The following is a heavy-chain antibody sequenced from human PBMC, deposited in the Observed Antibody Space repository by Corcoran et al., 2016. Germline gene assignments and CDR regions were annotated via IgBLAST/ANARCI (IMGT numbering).Heavy chain of an antibody. CDR2: ISYDGSNK. Sequence: QVQLVESGGGVVQPGRSLRLSCAASGFTFSSYGMHWVRQAPGKGLEWVAVISYDGSNKYYADSVKGRFTISRDNSKNTLYLQMNSLRAEDTAVYYCARGADVDIVATKVGTIDYWGQGTLVTVSS. V-gene: IGHV3-30*03. J-gene: IGHJ4*02. D-gene: IGHD5-12*01. CDR1: GFTFSSYG. CDR3: ARGADVDIVATKVGTIDY.